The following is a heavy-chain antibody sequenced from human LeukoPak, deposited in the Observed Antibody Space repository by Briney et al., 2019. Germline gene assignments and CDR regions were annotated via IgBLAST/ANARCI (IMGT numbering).Heavy chain of an antibody. V-gene: IGHV4-34*01. Sequence: PSETLSLTCAVYGGSFSGYYWSWIRHPPRKGLEWIGEINHSGSTNYNPSLKSRVTISVDTSKNQFSLKLSSVTAADTAVYYCARGLAVRDGQLVQRWFDPWGQGTLVTVSS. J-gene: IGHJ5*02. CDR2: INHSGST. D-gene: IGHD6-6*01. CDR3: ARGLAVRDGQLVQRWFDP. CDR1: GGSFSGYY.